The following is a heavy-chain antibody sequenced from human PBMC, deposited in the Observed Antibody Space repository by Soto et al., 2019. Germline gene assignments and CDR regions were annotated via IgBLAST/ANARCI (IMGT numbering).Heavy chain of an antibody. CDR3: ARGLSYDILTGFDY. CDR1: GFTFSTFA. Sequence: GGSLRLSCAASGFTFSTFAMHWVRQAPGKGLEYVSGISGNVGRTYYADSVKGRFTISRDNSKNTLSLQMGSLRVEDMAVYYCARGLSYDILTGFDYWGQGTLVTVSS. CDR2: ISGNVGRT. D-gene: IGHD3-9*01. J-gene: IGHJ4*02. V-gene: IGHV3-64*02.